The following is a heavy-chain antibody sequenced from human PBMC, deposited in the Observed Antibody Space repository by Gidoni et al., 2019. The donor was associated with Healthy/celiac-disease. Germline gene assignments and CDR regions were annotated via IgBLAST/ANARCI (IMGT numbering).Heavy chain of an antibody. CDR1: GFTFSSDA. CDR2: ISGNGGST. D-gene: IGHD4-17*01. J-gene: IGHJ4*02. V-gene: IGHV3-23*01. CDR3: AKDGHRMTTVVTY. Sequence: EVQLLESGGGLVQPGGSLRLSCSASGFTFSSDAMSWVRQAPGKGLEWVSAISGNGGSTYYADSVKGRFTISRDNSKNTLYLQMNSLRAEDTAVYYCAKDGHRMTTVVTYWGQGTLVTVSS.